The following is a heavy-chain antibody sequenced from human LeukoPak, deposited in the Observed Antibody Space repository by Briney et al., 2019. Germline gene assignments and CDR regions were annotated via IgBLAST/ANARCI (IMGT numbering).Heavy chain of an antibody. Sequence: SETLSLTRAVYGGSFSGYYWSWIRQPPGKGLEWIGEINHSGSTNYNPSLKSRVTISVDTSKNQFSLKLSSVTAADTAVYYCARRPAYYYDSSGYYGPYYYYYYMDVWGKGTTVTVSS. CDR1: GGSFSGYY. CDR2: INHSGST. D-gene: IGHD3-22*01. J-gene: IGHJ6*03. V-gene: IGHV4-34*01. CDR3: ARRPAYYYDSSGYYGPYYYYYYMDV.